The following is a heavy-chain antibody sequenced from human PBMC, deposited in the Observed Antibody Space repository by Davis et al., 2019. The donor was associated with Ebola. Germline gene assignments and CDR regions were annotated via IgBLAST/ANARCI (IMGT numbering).Heavy chain of an antibody. Sequence: SETLSLTCAVYGASFSGYYWSWIRQPPGKGLEWIGEINHSGDTSYNPSLASRVTISVDTSKRQFSLKVTSVTAADTAVYYCASPGDYVRYFHYWGQGTLVTVAS. D-gene: IGHD4-17*01. CDR1: GASFSGYY. J-gene: IGHJ1*01. V-gene: IGHV4-34*01. CDR2: INHSGDT. CDR3: ASPGDYVRYFHY.